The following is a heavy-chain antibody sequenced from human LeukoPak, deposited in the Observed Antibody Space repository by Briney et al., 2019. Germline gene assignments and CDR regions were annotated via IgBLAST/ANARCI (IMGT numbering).Heavy chain of an antibody. CDR1: GFTFSSYW. V-gene: IGHV3-7*01. CDR3: AREDKVVPAALGPYNWFDP. D-gene: IGHD2-2*01. J-gene: IGHJ5*02. Sequence: PGGSLRLSCAASGFTFSSYWMSWVRQAPGKGLEWVPNIKQDGSEKYYVDSVKGRFTISRDNAKNSLYLQMSSLRAEDTAVYYCAREDKVVPAALGPYNWFDPWGQGTLVTVSS. CDR2: IKQDGSEK.